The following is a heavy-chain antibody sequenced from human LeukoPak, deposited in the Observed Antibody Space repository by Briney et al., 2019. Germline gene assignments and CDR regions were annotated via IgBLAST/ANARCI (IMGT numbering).Heavy chain of an antibody. CDR3: ARRYCSGGSCFPTFDY. J-gene: IGHJ4*02. V-gene: IGHV5-51*01. CDR1: GYSFTSYW. D-gene: IGHD2-15*01. Sequence: GESLKISCKGSGYSFTSYWIGWVRQMPGKGLEWMGIIYPGDSDTRYSPSFQGQVTISADKSINTAYLQWSSLKASDTAMYYCARRYCSGGSCFPTFDYWGQGTLVTLSS. CDR2: IYPGDSDT.